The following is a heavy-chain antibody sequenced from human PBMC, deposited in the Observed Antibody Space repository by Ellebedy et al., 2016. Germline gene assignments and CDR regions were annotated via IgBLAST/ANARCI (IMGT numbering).Heavy chain of an antibody. CDR2: INAGNGNT. J-gene: IGHJ4*02. Sequence: ASVKVFCKASGYTFTSYALHWVRQAPGQRLEWMGWINAGNGNTKYSQKFQGRVTFTSDTSATTAYMELSSLRSEDTAVYYCAFGASSSSWSYWGQGTLVTVSS. CDR3: AFGASSSSWSY. D-gene: IGHD6-13*01. CDR1: GYTFTSYA. V-gene: IGHV1-3*01.